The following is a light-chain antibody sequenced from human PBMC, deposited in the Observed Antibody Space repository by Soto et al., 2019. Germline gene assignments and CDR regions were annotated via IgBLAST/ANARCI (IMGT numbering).Light chain of an antibody. V-gene: IGLV2-14*01. CDR2: EVT. CDR1: SSDIGGYNY. Sequence: QSALAQPASVSGSPGQSITISCTGGSSDIGGYNYVSWYQQPPGRAPRLLILEVTNRPSGVPDRFSGSKSGNTASLIIRGLQAEDEADYFCSSYSSKTPPYVFGTGTKLTVL. J-gene: IGLJ1*01. CDR3: SSYSSKTPPYV.